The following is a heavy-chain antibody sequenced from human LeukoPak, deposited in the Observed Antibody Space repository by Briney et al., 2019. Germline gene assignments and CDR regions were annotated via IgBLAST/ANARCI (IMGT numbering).Heavy chain of an antibody. D-gene: IGHD3-22*01. V-gene: IGHV3-11*04. CDR2: ISSGGSTI. Sequence: TGGSLRLSCAASGFTLSDHYMDWVRQAPGKGLEWVSYISSGGSTIKYADSVKGRFTVSRDNAKKSLYLQMNSLRAEDTAVYYCGRAQNYNDSSGYSYWGQGTLVTVSS. J-gene: IGHJ4*02. CDR1: GFTLSDHY. CDR3: GRAQNYNDSSGYSY.